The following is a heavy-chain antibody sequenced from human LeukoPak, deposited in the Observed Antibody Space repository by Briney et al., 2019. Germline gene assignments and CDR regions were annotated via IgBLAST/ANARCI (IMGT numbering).Heavy chain of an antibody. Sequence: SETLSLTCADYGGSFSGYYWRWLHQPPVKRLECIGKLNHRGSTNYHPSRKSRVTISVDTSKNQCSLKLSSVTAADTAVYYCARGHRIVGAKRGGTVDIWGQGTMVTVSS. CDR1: GGSFSGYY. J-gene: IGHJ3*02. CDR3: ARGHRIVGAKRGGTVDI. V-gene: IGHV4-34*01. D-gene: IGHD1-26*01. CDR2: LNHRGST.